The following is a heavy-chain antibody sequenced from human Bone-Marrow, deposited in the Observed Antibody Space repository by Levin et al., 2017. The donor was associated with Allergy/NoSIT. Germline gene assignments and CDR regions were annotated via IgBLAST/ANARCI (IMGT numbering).Heavy chain of an antibody. V-gene: IGHV4-30-4*08. CDR1: GGSISSGDQY. CDR2: IYYSGTN. CDR3: AGDNWHLSGLNAFDI. J-gene: IGHJ3*02. Sequence: SETLSLTCTVSGGSISSGDQYYSWLRQPPGKGLEWIGHIYYSGTNRYNPSLKRRLTMSVDTSKNQFSLRLSSVTAADTAVYYWAGDNWHLSGLNAFDIWGRGTMVTVSS. D-gene: IGHD2-21*02.